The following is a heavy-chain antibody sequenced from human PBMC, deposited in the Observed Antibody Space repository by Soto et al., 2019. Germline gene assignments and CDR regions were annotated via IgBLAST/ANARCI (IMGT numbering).Heavy chain of an antibody. D-gene: IGHD3-16*02. Sequence: GESLKLSCKGSGYSFTSYWIGWVRQMPGKGLEWMGIIYPGDSDTRYSPSFQGQVTISADKSISTAYLQWSSLRSEDTAVYYCARYFDTFGGVIAGPRGGYFDYWGQGTLVTVSS. CDR1: GYSFTSYW. CDR3: ARYFDTFGGVIAGPRGGYFDY. J-gene: IGHJ4*02. CDR2: IYPGDSDT. V-gene: IGHV5-51*01.